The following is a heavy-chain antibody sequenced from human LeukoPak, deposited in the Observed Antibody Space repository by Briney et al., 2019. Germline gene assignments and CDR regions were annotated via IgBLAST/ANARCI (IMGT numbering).Heavy chain of an antibody. CDR2: MNPNSGNT. Sequence: ASVKVSCKASGYTFTSYDINWVRPATGQGLEWMGWMNPNSGNTGYAQKFQGRVTITRNTSISTAYMELSSLRSEDTAVYYCTIDSSGYHHDAFDIWGQGTMVTVSS. V-gene: IGHV1-8*03. D-gene: IGHD3-22*01. J-gene: IGHJ3*02. CDR3: TIDSSGYHHDAFDI. CDR1: GYTFTSYD.